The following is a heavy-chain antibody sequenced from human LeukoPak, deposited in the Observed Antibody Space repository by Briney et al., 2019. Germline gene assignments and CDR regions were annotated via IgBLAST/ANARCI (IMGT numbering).Heavy chain of an antibody. CDR1: GGSFSGYY. V-gene: IGHV4-34*01. CDR2: INHSGST. D-gene: IGHD3-10*01. J-gene: IGHJ4*02. Sequence: SETLSPTCAVYGGSFSGYYWSWIRQPPGKGLEWIGEINHSGSTNYNPSLKSRVTISVDTSKNQFSLKLSSVTAADTAVYYCASPETYGSGSFDYWGQGTLVTVSS. CDR3: ASPETYGSGSFDY.